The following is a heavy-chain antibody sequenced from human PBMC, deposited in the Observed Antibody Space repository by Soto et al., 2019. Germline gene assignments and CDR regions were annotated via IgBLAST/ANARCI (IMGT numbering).Heavy chain of an antibody. CDR2: ISWNSGSI. CDR1: GFTFDDYA. CDR3: ATWRGGNGWCY. V-gene: IGHV3-9*01. D-gene: IGHD6-19*01. Sequence: PGGSLSLSCAASGFTFDDYAMHWVRQAPGKGLEWVSGISWNSGSIGYADSVKGRFTISRDNAQNSLYLQMNSLRAEDTALYYCATWRGGNGWCYWGQGTLVTVSS. J-gene: IGHJ4*02.